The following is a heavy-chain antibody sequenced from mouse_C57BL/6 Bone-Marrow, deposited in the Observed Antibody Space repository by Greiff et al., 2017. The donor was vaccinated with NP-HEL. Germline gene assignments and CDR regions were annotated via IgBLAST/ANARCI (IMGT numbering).Heavy chain of an antibody. D-gene: IGHD2-3*01. Sequence: VQLQQSGAELAKPGASVKLSCKASGYTFTSYWMHWVKQRPGQGLEWIGYINPSSGYTKYNQKFKDKATLSADKSSSTAYMQLSSLTYEDSAVYYCARPTRYDGWAMDYWGQGTSVTVSS. V-gene: IGHV1-7*01. CDR3: ARPTRYDGWAMDY. CDR2: INPSSGYT. J-gene: IGHJ4*01. CDR1: GYTFTSYW.